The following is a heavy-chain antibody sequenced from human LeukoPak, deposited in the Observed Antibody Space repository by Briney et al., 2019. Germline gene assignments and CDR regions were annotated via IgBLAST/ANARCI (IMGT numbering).Heavy chain of an antibody. CDR2: IYYSGGT. Sequence: PSETLSLTCTVSSGSISVYFWSWIRQPPGKGLEWIGYIYYSGGTSYNPSLKSRVTISLDTSKNQFSLKLSSVTAADTAVYYCARQYYTSGPPRVFDYWGQGTLVTVSS. V-gene: IGHV4-59*08. CDR3: ARQYYTSGPPRVFDY. CDR1: SGSISVYF. J-gene: IGHJ4*02. D-gene: IGHD6-19*01.